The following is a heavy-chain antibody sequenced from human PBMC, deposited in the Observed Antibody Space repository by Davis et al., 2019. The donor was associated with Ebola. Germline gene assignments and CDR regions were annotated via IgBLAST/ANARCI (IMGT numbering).Heavy chain of an antibody. J-gene: IGHJ4*02. CDR3: ARQVGYCTRGSCYKEY. CDR2: ISWDGRST. D-gene: IGHD2-15*01. V-gene: IGHV3-43D*03. CDR1: GFTFGDYA. Sequence: GGSLRLSCAASGFTFGDYAMHWVRQAPGKGLEWVSLISWDGRSTAYADSVRGRFSISRDNSRKFLYLQMNSLRADDTAVYYCARQVGYCTRGSCYKEYWGQGTLVTVSS.